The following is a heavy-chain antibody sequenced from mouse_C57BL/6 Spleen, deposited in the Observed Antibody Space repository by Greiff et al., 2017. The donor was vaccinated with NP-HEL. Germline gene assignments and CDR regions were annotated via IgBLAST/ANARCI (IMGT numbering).Heavy chain of an antibody. CDR2: IDPSDSYT. D-gene: IGHD1-1*01. J-gene: IGHJ2*01. CDR3: ARLPTSITTVVATDYFDY. Sequence: QVQLQQPGAELVMPGASVKLSCKASGYTFTSYWMHWVKQRPGQGLEWIGEIDPSDSYTNYNQKFKGKSTLTVDKSSSTAYMQLSSLTSEDSAVYYCARLPTSITTVVATDYFDYWGQGTTLTVSS. V-gene: IGHV1-69*01. CDR1: GYTFTSYW.